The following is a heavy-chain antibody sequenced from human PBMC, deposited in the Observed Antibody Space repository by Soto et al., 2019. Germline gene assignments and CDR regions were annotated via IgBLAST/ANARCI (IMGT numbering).Heavy chain of an antibody. Sequence: QVQLVESGGGVVQPGRSLRLSCAASGFTFTSYAMHWVRQAPGKGLEWVAVISDDGSKKYYADSVKGRFTNSRDNSKNTLYLQMNSMSAEDTAVYYCARDSCHFWSGYDYWGQGTLFNVSS. CDR2: ISDDGSKK. V-gene: IGHV3-30-3*01. CDR3: ARDSCHFWSGYDY. D-gene: IGHD3-3*02. CDR1: GFTFTSYA. J-gene: IGHJ4*02.